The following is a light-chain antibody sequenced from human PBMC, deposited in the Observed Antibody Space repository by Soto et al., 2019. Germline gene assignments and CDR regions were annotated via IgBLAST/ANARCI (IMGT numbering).Light chain of an antibody. Sequence: QSALTQPASVSGSPGQSITISCTGSSSDVGGYNYVSWYQQHPGKAPKVVIYEVSHRPSGVSDRFSGSKSGNTASLTISGLQAEEEADYYCSSYTTSTTLVVFGGGTK. V-gene: IGLV2-14*01. CDR1: SSDVGGYNY. CDR2: EVS. CDR3: SSYTTSTTLVV. J-gene: IGLJ3*02.